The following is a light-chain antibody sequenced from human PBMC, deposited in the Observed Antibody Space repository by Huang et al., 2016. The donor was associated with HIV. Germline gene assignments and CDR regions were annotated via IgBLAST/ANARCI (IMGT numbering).Light chain of an antibody. V-gene: IGKV1-17*03. J-gene: IGKJ1*01. CDR2: AAS. Sequence: DIQLTQSPSAMSASVGDRVSITCRASQGIANYLVWFQQGPGGAPKRLIYAASSLQSGVPSRFSGSGSGTKFTLTSSGLQPEDFATYYCLQHHAYPRTFGQGTKVEV. CDR1: QGIANY. CDR3: LQHHAYPRT.